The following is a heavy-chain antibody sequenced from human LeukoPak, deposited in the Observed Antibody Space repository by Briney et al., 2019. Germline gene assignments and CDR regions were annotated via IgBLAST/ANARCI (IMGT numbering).Heavy chain of an antibody. CDR1: GFSFSTYA. D-gene: IGHD3-22*01. CDR2: ISSSGGST. J-gene: IGHJ3*01. Sequence: GSLRLSCTASGFTSGFSFSTYAMSWVRQAPGKGLEWFSTISSSGGSTYYADSVKGRYTISRDNSKSTLYLQMDTLRADDTAVYYCAKDGWYYDSSGMGAFDVWGQGTMVTVSS. CDR3: AKDGWYYDSSGMGAFDV. V-gene: IGHV3-23*01.